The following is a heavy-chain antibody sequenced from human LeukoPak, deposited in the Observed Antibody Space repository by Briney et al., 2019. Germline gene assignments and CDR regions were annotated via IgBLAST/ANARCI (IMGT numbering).Heavy chain of an antibody. Sequence: ASVKVSCKASGYTSTSYGISWVRQAPGQGLEWMGWISAYNGNTNYAQKLQGRVTMTTDTSTSTAYMELRSLRSDDTAVYYCARVPPRTFYSGSYLGYFQHWGQGTLVTVSS. CDR2: ISAYNGNT. CDR3: ARVPPRTFYSGSYLGYFQH. J-gene: IGHJ1*01. V-gene: IGHV1-18*01. D-gene: IGHD1-26*01. CDR1: GYTSTSYG.